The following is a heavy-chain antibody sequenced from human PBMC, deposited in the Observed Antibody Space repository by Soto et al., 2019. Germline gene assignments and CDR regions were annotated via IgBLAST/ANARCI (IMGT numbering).Heavy chain of an antibody. CDR2: IYYSGST. D-gene: IGHD6-13*01. CDR1: GDSITSSNYY. J-gene: IGHJ4*02. CDR3: ARRYSSSFDY. Sequence: SETLSLTCIVSGDSITSSNYYWGWIRQPPGKGLEWIGYIYYSGSTNYNPSLKSRVTISVDTSKNQFSLKLSSVTAADTAVYYCARRYSSSFDYWGQGTLVTVSS. V-gene: IGHV4-61*05.